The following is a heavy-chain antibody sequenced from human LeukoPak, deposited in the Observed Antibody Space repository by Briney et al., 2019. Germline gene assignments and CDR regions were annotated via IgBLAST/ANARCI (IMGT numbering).Heavy chain of an antibody. Sequence: PSETLSLTCTVSGGSISSYYWSWIRQPAGKGLEWIGRIYTSGSTNYNPSLKSRVTMSVDTSKNQFSLKLSSVTAADTAVYYCARVSESGSYFWFDPWGQGTLVTVSS. J-gene: IGHJ5*02. CDR2: IYTSGST. CDR1: GGSISSYY. V-gene: IGHV4-4*07. D-gene: IGHD3-10*01. CDR3: ARVSESGSYFWFDP.